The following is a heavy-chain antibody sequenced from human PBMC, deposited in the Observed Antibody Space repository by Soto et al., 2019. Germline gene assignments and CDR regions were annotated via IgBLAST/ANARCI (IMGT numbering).Heavy chain of an antibody. CDR2: ISSSGNTI. D-gene: IGHD3-22*01. Sequence: QVQLVESGGGVVKTSGSLRIACAASGFTFSDYYMSWVRQAPGKELEWVSYISSSGNTIYYADSVKGRFTISRDNAKNSVYLQMNSLRAEDTALYFCAKMSSENYYDPVFSWGQGTLVTVSS. V-gene: IGHV3-11*01. J-gene: IGHJ5*02. CDR3: AKMSSENYYDPVFS. CDR1: GFTFSDYY.